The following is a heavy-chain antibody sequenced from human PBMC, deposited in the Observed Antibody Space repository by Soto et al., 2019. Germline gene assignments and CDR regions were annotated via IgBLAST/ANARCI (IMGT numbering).Heavy chain of an antibody. V-gene: IGHV3-30*04. Sequence: QVQLVESGGGVVQPGRSLRLSCAASGFTFSSHIMHWVRQAPGKGLEWVALISYDGSFEHYADSVKGRFTISRDNSENMLYLQMNSLRVEDTAVYICASEVNAFDVWWEGTMVTVS. J-gene: IGHJ3*01. D-gene: IGHD3-22*01. CDR2: ISYDGSFE. CDR1: GFTFSSHI. CDR3: ASEVNAFDV.